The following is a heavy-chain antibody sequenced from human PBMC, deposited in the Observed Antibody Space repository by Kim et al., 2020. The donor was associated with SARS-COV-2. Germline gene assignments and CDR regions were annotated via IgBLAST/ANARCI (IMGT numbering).Heavy chain of an antibody. Sequence: YADSVKGRFNISRDNAKNSLYLQMNSLRAEDTALYYCAKDMSIAAAALGYWGQGTLVTVSS. V-gene: IGHV3-9*01. J-gene: IGHJ4*02. D-gene: IGHD6-13*01. CDR3: AKDMSIAAAALGY.